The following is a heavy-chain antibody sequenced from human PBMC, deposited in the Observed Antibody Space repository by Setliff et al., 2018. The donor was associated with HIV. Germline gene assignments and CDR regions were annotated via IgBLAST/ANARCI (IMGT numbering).Heavy chain of an antibody. CDR2: IYYSGTA. D-gene: IGHD4-17*01. V-gene: IGHV4-31*03. CDR3: AYGGNEDYYYYMDV. CDR1: GDSISGGGYY. Sequence: PSETLSLTCTVSGDSISGGGYYWTWIRQYPGRGLEWIGYIYYSGTAYYKPSLRSRVTISVDTSKNQFSLKLGSVTAADTAAYYCAYGGNEDYYYYMDVWGKGTMVTVSS. J-gene: IGHJ6*03.